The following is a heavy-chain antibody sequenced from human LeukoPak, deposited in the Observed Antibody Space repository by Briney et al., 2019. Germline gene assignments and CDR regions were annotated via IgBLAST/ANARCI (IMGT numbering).Heavy chain of an antibody. CDR1: GFTFSSYS. D-gene: IGHD3-22*01. V-gene: IGHV3-21*01. J-gene: IGHJ6*02. Sequence: GGSLRLSCAASGFTFSSYSMNWVRQAPGKGLEWVSSISSSSSYIYYADSVKGRFTISRDNAKNSLYLQMNSLRAEDTAVYYCAVDDSSDCGMDVWGQGTTVTVSS. CDR3: AVDDSSDCGMDV. CDR2: ISSSSSYI.